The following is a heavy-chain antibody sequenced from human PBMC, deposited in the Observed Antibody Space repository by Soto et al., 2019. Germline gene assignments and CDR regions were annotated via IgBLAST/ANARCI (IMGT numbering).Heavy chain of an antibody. Sequence: SETLSLTCTVSGGSISSYYWSWIRQPPGKGLEWIGYIYYSGSTNYNPSLKSRVTISVDTSKNQFSLKLSSVTAADTAVYYCTTVGGFPCSSTSCYALPWFDPWGQGTLVTVSS. CDR3: TTVGGFPCSSTSCYALPWFDP. CDR2: IYYSGST. J-gene: IGHJ5*02. D-gene: IGHD2-2*01. CDR1: GGSISSYY. V-gene: IGHV4-59*01.